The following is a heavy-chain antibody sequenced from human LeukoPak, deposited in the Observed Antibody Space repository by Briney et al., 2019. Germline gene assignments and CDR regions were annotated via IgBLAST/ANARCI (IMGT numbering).Heavy chain of an antibody. CDR3: ARVLKWFGVHAFDI. CDR2: FYHSGNT. J-gene: IGHJ3*02. Sequence: SETLSLTCAVSGFSISSGYCWGWIRQPPGKGLEWIGSFYHSGNTYYNPSLKSRVTISVDTSKNHFSLKLSSVTAADTAVYYCARVLKWFGVHAFDICGQGTMVTVSS. CDR1: GFSISSGYC. V-gene: IGHV4-38-2*01. D-gene: IGHD3-10*01.